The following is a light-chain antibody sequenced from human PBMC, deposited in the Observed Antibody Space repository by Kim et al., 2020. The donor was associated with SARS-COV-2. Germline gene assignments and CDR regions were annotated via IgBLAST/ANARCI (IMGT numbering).Light chain of an antibody. CDR2: SAF. J-gene: IGKJ1*01. CDR1: QTIINY. V-gene: IGKV1-39*01. CDR3: QQTYTTPWT. Sequence: ASVGDRVTISGRASQTIINYLNWYQQKPGTAPNLLIYSAFKLQSGVSSRFSGSGSGTDSTPTINDLQPDDFATYYCQQTYTTPWTFGQGTKVDIK.